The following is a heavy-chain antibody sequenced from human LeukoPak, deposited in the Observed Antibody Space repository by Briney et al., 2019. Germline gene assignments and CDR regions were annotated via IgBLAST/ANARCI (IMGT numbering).Heavy chain of an antibody. J-gene: IGHJ3*02. D-gene: IGHD3-22*01. CDR2: ISGSGGST. CDR3: AKAYYDSSGYYYDDAFDI. Sequence: PGGSLRLSCAASGFTFSSYAMSWVRQAPGKGLEWVSAISGSGGSTYYAGSVKGRFTISRDNSKNTLYLQMNSLRAEDTAVYYCAKAYYDSSGYYYDDAFDIWGQGTMVTVSS. V-gene: IGHV3-23*01. CDR1: GFTFSSYA.